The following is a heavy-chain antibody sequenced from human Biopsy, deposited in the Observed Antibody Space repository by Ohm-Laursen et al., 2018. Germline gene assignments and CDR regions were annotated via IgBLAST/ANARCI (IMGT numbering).Heavy chain of an antibody. CDR3: ARGGLNYWYFDL. CDR1: GYTFTDYY. Sequence: SVKVSCKASGYTFTDYYIHWVRQVPGQGLEWIGWINPNSGATNSAQKFQGRVTMTRDTSMSTAYMELNRLRSDDTAVYYCARGGLNYWYFDLWGRGTLVTVSS. J-gene: IGHJ2*01. V-gene: IGHV1-2*02. CDR2: INPNSGAT. D-gene: IGHD1-26*01.